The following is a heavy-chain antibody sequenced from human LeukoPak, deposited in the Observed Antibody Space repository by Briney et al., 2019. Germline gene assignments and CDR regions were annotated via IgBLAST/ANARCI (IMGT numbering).Heavy chain of an antibody. D-gene: IGHD6-19*01. V-gene: IGHV3-7*03. CDR2: IKQDGSEK. J-gene: IGHJ5*02. CDR3: ARGDSSGWYGWFGP. CDR1: GFTFSSYW. Sequence: GGSLRLSCAASGFTFSSYWMSWVRQAPGKGLEWVANIKQDGSEKYYVDSVKGRFTISRDNAKNSLYLQMNSLRAEDTAVYYCARGDSSGWYGWFGPWGQGTLVTVSS.